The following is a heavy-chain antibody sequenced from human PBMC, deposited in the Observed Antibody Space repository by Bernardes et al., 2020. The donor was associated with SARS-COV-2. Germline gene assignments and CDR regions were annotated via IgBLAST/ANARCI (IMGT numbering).Heavy chain of an antibody. D-gene: IGHD3-3*01. CDR3: ARGGVSGREGRYNWFDP. CDR2: ISADGGTT. V-gene: IGHV3-43*02. J-gene: IGHJ5*02. Sequence: GGSLSLSCSASGFTFNDHAMHWVRRAPGKGLEWVSLISADGGTTLYADSVKGRFTISRDNTKNSLILQINSVTADDSAFFYCARGGVSGREGRYNWFDPWGRGTLVTVSS. CDR1: GFTFNDHA.